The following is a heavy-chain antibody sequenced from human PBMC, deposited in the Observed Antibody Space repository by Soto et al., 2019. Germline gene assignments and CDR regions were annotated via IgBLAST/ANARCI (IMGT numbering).Heavy chain of an antibody. Sequence: QVQLVESGGGVVQPGRSLRLSCAASGFTFSSYAMHWVRQAPGQGLEWVAVISYDGSNKYYADSVKGRFTISRDNSKNSLYLQMNSLRAEDTAVYYCARGYYYESSGYLTDAFDIWGQGTMVTVSS. J-gene: IGHJ3*02. CDR3: ARGYYYESSGYLTDAFDI. V-gene: IGHV3-30-3*01. CDR1: GFTFSSYA. CDR2: ISYDGSNK. D-gene: IGHD3-22*01.